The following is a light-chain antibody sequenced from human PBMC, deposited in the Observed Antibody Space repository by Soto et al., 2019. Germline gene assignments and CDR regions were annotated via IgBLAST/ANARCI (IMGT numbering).Light chain of an antibody. CDR1: QSVGSY. CDR3: QQYNNWPLT. Sequence: EIVMTQSPGTLSVSPGERATLSCRASQSVGSYLAWYQHKPGQAPRLLFYGASTTADGTSPRFSGSGTGTEFTLTISCLQSEDFAVYFCQQYNNWPLTFGQGTKVEIK. V-gene: IGKV3-15*01. J-gene: IGKJ1*01. CDR2: GAS.